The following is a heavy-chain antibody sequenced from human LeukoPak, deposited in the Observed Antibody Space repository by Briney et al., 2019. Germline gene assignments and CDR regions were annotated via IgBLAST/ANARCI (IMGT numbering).Heavy chain of an antibody. D-gene: IGHD5-18*01. CDR1: GYTFTGYY. CDR3: ARASSEGGIQLWLRPNWFDP. J-gene: IGHJ5*02. V-gene: IGHV1-2*02. CDR2: INPNSGGT. Sequence: ASVKVSCKASGYTFTGYYMHWVRQAPGQGLEWMGWINPNSGGTNYAQKFQGRVTMTRDTSISTAYMELSRLRSDDTAVYYCARASSEGGIQLWLRPNWFDPWGQGTLVTVSS.